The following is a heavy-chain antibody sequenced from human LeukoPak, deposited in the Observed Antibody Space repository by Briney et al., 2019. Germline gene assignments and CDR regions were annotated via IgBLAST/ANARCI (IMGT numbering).Heavy chain of an antibody. CDR1: GFDFSTYS. Sequence: GGSLRLSCAASGFDFSTYSIDWVRQAPGKGLEWVALISYDGSDKYYADSVKGRFTISRDNSKNTLYLQMNSLRAEDTAVYYCAKDHGYGGYDWIDYWAQGTLVTVSS. CDR3: AKDHGYGGYDWIDY. D-gene: IGHD5-12*01. V-gene: IGHV3-30*18. CDR2: ISYDGSDK. J-gene: IGHJ4*02.